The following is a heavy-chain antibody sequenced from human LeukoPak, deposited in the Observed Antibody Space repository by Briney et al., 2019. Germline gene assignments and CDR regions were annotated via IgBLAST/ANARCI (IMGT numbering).Heavy chain of an antibody. CDR3: ARDVVGSLDY. CDR1: GFTFSSYW. J-gene: IGHJ4*02. V-gene: IGHV3-7*01. CDR2: IKGDESAR. Sequence: PGGSLRLSCAASGFTFSSYWMAWVRQAPGKGLEWVANIKGDESARHQADSVKGRFTISRDNTRNSLYLQMTNLRGDDTAVYHCARDVVGSLDYWGQGTLVTVSS. D-gene: IGHD1-26*01.